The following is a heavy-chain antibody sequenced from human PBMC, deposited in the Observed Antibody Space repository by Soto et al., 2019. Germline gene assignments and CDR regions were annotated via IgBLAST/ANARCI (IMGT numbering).Heavy chain of an antibody. J-gene: IGHJ5*02. D-gene: IGHD2-15*01. V-gene: IGHV4-34*01. CDR1: GGSFSGYY. Sequence: SETLSLTCAVYGGSFSGYYWSWIRQPPGKGLEWIGEINHSGSTNYNPSLKSRVTISVDTSKNQFSLKLSSVTAADTAVYYCARGTFGGGNGFFDPWGQGTLVTVSS. CDR2: INHSGST. CDR3: ARGTFGGGNGFFDP.